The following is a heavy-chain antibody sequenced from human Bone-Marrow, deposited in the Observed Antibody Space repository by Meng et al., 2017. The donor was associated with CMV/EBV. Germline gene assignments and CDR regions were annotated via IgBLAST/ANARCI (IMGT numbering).Heavy chain of an antibody. V-gene: IGHV3-30-3*01. CDR2: ISYDGSNK. CDR1: GFTFSSYA. Sequence: GESLKISCAASGFTFSSYAMHWVRQAPGKGLEWVAVISYDGSNKYYADSVKGRFTISRDNSKNTLYLQMNSLRAEDTAVYYCARDVGNSPRRYYYYYGMDVWGQGTTVTVSS. J-gene: IGHJ6*02. CDR3: ARDVGNSPRRYYYYYGMDV. D-gene: IGHD1-1*01.